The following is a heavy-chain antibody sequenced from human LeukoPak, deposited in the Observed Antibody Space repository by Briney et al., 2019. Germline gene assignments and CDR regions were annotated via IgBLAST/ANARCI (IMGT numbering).Heavy chain of an antibody. V-gene: IGHV1-69*01. D-gene: IGHD2-2*02. CDR2: IIPIFGTA. Sequence: ASVKVSCKASGGTFSSYAISWVRQAPGQGLEWMGGIIPIFGTANYAQKFQGRVAITADESTSTAYMELSSLRSEDTAVYYCARDRYCSSTSCYKYFQHWGQGTLVTVSS. J-gene: IGHJ1*01. CDR1: GGTFSSYA. CDR3: ARDRYCSSTSCYKYFQH.